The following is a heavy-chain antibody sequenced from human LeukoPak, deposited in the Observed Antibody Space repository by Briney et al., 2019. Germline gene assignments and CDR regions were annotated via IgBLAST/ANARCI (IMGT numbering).Heavy chain of an antibody. J-gene: IGHJ6*03. CDR3: ARATYYYDSSGYYYPEIYYYYYYMDV. D-gene: IGHD3-22*01. V-gene: IGHV4-59*01. Sequence: SETLSLTCTVSGGSISSFYWSWIRQAPGKGLEYIGYIYDSGSTNYNPSLKSRVTISVDTSKNQFSLKLSSVAAADTAVYYCARATYYYDSSGYYYPEIYYYYYYMDVWGKGTTVTISS. CDR2: IYDSGST. CDR1: GGSISSFY.